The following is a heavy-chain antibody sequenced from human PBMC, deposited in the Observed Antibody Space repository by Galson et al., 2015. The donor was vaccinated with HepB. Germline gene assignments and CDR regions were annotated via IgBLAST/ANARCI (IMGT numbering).Heavy chain of an antibody. CDR3: ASHPSCTNGVCYSYFDY. CDR2: IIPIFGIA. CDR1: GFSFNYYW. D-gene: IGHD2-8*01. J-gene: IGHJ4*02. Sequence: SCAASGFSFNYYWMSWVRQAPGQGLEWMGGIIPIFGIANYAQKFQGRVTITADESTSTAYMELSSLRSEDTAVYYCASHPSCTNGVCYSYFDYWGQGTLVTVSS. V-gene: IGHV1-69*01.